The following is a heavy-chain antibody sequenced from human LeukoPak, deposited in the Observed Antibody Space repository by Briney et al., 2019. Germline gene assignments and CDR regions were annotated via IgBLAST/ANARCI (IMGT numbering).Heavy chain of an antibody. CDR2: IYHSGST. CDR3: ARGVSYYDILTGYLDY. V-gene: IGHV4-34*01. D-gene: IGHD3-9*01. CDR1: GGSFSGYY. J-gene: IGHJ4*02. Sequence: SETLSLTCAVYGGSFSGYYWSWIRQPPGKGLEWIGEIYHSGSTNYNPSLKSRVTISVDKSKNRFSLKLSSVTAADTAVYYCARGVSYYDILTGYLDYWGQGTLVTVSS.